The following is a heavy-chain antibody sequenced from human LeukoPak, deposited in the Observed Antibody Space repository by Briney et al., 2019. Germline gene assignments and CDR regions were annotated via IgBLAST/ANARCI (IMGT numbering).Heavy chain of an antibody. V-gene: IGHV4-4*07. CDR3: AGDYYDSSGYYYDY. CDR1: DGSISSYY. D-gene: IGHD3-22*01. J-gene: IGHJ4*02. Sequence: SEPLYLTCIASDGSISSYYRSWIRQPAGKGLNWIGRTYTSGSTNYNPSLKSRVTMSVDTSKNQFSLKLSSVTAADTAVYYCAGDYYDSSGYYYDYWGQGTLVTVSS. CDR2: TYTSGST.